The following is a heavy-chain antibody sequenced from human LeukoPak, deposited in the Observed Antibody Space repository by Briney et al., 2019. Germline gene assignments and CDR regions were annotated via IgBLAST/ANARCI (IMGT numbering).Heavy chain of an antibody. D-gene: IGHD3-3*01. J-gene: IGHJ4*02. V-gene: IGHV1-18*01. CDR1: GYTFTSYG. CDR3: ASLRFLEWCFDY. Sequence: ASVKVSCKASGYTFTSYGISWVRQAPGQGLEWMGWISAYNGNTNYAQKLQGRVTMTTDTSTSTAYMELSSLRSEDTAVYYCASLRFLEWCFDYWGQGTLVTVSS. CDR2: ISAYNGNT.